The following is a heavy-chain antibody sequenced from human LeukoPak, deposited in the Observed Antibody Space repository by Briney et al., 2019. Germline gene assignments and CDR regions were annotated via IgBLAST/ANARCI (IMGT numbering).Heavy chain of an antibody. CDR1: GDFITSGSGIFY. J-gene: IGHJ4*02. V-gene: IGHV4-39*01. D-gene: IGHD2-2*01. Sequence: TSETLSLTCTVSGDFITSGSGIFYWGWIRQSPGKGLEWIGSVFYSGSTSYNPSLKSRVTISVDTSKNQFSLKLSSVTAADTAVYYCARKDIVVVPAASYYFDYWGQGTLVTVSS. CDR3: ARKDIVVVPAASYYFDY. CDR2: VFYSGST.